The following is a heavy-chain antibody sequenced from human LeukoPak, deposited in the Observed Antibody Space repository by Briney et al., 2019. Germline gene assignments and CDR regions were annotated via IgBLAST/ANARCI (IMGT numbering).Heavy chain of an antibody. J-gene: IGHJ5*02. CDR3: ARSRGYCSGGSCSDNWFDP. Sequence: GGSLRLSCAASGFTFSSYSMNWVRQAPGKGLEWVSSISSSSSYIYYADSVKGRFTISRDNAKNSLYLQMNSLRAEDTAVYYCARSRGYCSGGSCSDNWFDPWGQGALVTVSS. V-gene: IGHV3-21*01. D-gene: IGHD2-15*01. CDR2: ISSSSSYI. CDR1: GFTFSSYS.